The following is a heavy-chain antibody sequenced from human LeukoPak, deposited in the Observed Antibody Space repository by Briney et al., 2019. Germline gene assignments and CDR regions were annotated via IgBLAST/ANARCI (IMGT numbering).Heavy chain of an antibody. J-gene: IGHJ4*02. CDR2: IYASGST. V-gene: IGHV4-61*02. CDR1: GGSISSGNYY. Sequence: SETLSLTCTVSGGSISSGNYYWSWIRQPAGKGLEWTGRIYASGSTNYNPSLKSRVTISVDTSKNQFSLKLSSVTAADTAVYYCASATPSSGFDYWGQGTLVTVSS. CDR3: ASATPSSGFDY. D-gene: IGHD6-19*01.